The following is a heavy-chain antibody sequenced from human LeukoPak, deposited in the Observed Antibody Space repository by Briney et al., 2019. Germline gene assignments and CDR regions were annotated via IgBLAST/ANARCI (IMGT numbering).Heavy chain of an antibody. D-gene: IGHD2-2*01. J-gene: IGHJ5*02. Sequence: GESLKISCKGSGYSFTSYWIGWVRQMPGKGLEWMGIIYPGDSDTRYSPSFQGQVTISADKSISTAYLQWSSLKASDTAMYYCARRYCSSTSCVGWFDPWGQGTLVTVSS. CDR2: IYPGDSDT. CDR3: ARRYCSSTSCVGWFDP. CDR1: GYSFTSYW. V-gene: IGHV5-51*01.